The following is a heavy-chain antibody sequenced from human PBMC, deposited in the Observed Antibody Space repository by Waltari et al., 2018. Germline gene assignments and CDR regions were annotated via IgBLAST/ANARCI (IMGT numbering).Heavy chain of an antibody. J-gene: IGHJ5*02. Sequence: QVQLQESGPGLVKPSETLSLTCAVSGYSISSGYYWGWIRQPPGKGLEWIGSIYHSGSTYYNPSLKSRVTISVDTSKNQFSLKLSSVTAADTAVYYCAREGRGCSGGSCYQNWFDPWGQGTLVTVSS. V-gene: IGHV4-38-2*02. D-gene: IGHD2-15*01. CDR2: IYHSGST. CDR1: GYSISSGYY. CDR3: AREGRGCSGGSCYQNWFDP.